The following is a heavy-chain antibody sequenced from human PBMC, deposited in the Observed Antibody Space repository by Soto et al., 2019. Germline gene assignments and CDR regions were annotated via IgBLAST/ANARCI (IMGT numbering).Heavy chain of an antibody. D-gene: IGHD1-26*01. J-gene: IGHJ4*02. V-gene: IGHV4-59*01. CDR1: GASIRSYY. Sequence: KASETLSLTCTVSGASIRSYYWSWIRQPPGKGLEWIGFIYYSGSTNYNPSLKSRVTISVDTSKNQFSLRVSSVTAADTAVYYCARDQNGSPHFDYWGQGTLVTVSS. CDR3: ARDQNGSPHFDY. CDR2: IYYSGST.